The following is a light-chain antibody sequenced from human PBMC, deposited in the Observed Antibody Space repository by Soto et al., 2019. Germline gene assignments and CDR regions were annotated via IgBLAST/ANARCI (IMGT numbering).Light chain of an antibody. CDR3: SSYTSSSRGV. CDR1: SSDVGGYNY. Sequence: QSALTQPASVSGSPGQSITISCTGTSSDVGGYNYVSWYQQYPGKAPKLMIYEVTNRPSGVSNRFSGSKSGNTASLTISGLQAEDEADYYCSSYTSSSRGVFGTGTKVTVL. CDR2: EVT. J-gene: IGLJ1*01. V-gene: IGLV2-14*01.